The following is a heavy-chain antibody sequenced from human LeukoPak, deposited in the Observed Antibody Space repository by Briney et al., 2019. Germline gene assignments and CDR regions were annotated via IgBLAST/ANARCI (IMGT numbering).Heavy chain of an antibody. J-gene: IGHJ3*02. CDR3: ARVAGTTSDAFDI. V-gene: IGHV4-30-4*01. CDR2: IYYSGST. Sequence: PSQILSLTCTVSGGSISSGDYYWSWIRQPPGKGLEWIGYIYYSGSTYYNPSLKSRVTISVDTSKNQFSLKLSSVTAADTAVYYCARVAGTTSDAFDIWGQGTMVTVSS. CDR1: GGSISSGDYY. D-gene: IGHD4-17*01.